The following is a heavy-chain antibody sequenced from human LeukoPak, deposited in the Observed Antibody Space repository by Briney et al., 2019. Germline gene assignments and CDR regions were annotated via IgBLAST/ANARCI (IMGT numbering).Heavy chain of an antibody. D-gene: IGHD3-3*01. J-gene: IGHJ4*02. CDR2: IYPGDSDT. Sequence: GASLKIFLKASCSRFTYYFIAWGRPMPGKGVEWMGIIYPGDSDTKYSPSFQGQITISADKSTNTAYLQRSSLEASDTALYYCARHLRGDRNSGYYNYWGQGTLVTVSS. CDR1: CSRFTYYF. V-gene: IGHV5-51*01. CDR3: ARHLRGDRNSGYYNY.